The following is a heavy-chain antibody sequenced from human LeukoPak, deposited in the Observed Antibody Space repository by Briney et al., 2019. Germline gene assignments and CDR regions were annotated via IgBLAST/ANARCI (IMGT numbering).Heavy chain of an antibody. Sequence: GGSLRLSCAASGFTFSSYAMHWVRQAPGKGLEYVSAISSNGGSTYYANSVKGRFTISRDNSKNTLYLQMGSLRAEDTAVYYCARVQNEWQLLPGFDYWGQGTLVTVSS. V-gene: IGHV3-64*01. CDR3: ARVQNEWQLLPGFDY. CDR1: GFTFSSYA. CDR2: ISSNGGST. J-gene: IGHJ4*02. D-gene: IGHD1-26*01.